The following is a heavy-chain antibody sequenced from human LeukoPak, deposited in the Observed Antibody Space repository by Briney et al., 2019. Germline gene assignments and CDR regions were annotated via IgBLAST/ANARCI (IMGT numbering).Heavy chain of an antibody. CDR2: ISYDGSNK. Sequence: GGSLRPSCAPSGFTFSSYAMHWVRQAPGKGLEWVAVISYDGSNKYYADSVKGRFTISRDNSKNTLYLQMNSLRAEDTAVYYCAREIRDSSGYYYGMDVWGQGTTVTVSS. D-gene: IGHD3-22*01. CDR1: GFTFSSYA. CDR3: AREIRDSSGYYYGMDV. J-gene: IGHJ6*02. V-gene: IGHV3-30-3*01.